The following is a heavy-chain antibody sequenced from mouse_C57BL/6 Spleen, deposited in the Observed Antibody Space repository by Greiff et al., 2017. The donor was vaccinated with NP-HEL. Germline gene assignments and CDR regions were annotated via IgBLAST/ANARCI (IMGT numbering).Heavy chain of an antibody. Sequence: VQLQQSGAELVKPGASVKLSCTASGFNIKDYYMHWVKQRTEQGLEWIGRIDPEDGETKYAPKFQGKATITANTSSNTAYLQLSSLTSEDTAVYYVASSLTTVVATDAMDYWGQGTAVTVSS. J-gene: IGHJ4*01. D-gene: IGHD1-1*01. CDR2: IDPEDGET. CDR3: ASSLTTVVATDAMDY. CDR1: GFNIKDYY. V-gene: IGHV14-2*01.